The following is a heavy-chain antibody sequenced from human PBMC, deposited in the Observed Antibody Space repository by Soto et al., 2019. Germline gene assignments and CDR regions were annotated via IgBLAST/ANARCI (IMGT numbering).Heavy chain of an antibody. D-gene: IGHD4-17*01. CDR2: INPSGGST. Sequence: ASVKVSCKASGYTFTSYYMHWVRQAPGQGLEWTGIINPSGGSTSYAQKFQGRVTMTRDTSTSTVYMELSSLRSEDTAVYYCARAGKVTTKYYYYMDVWGKGTTVTVSS. V-gene: IGHV1-46*03. J-gene: IGHJ6*03. CDR3: ARAGKVTTKYYYYMDV. CDR1: GYTFTSYY.